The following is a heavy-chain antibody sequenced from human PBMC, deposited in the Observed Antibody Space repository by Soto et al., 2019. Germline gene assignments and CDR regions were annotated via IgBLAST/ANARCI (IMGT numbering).Heavy chain of an antibody. CDR3: ARVRFAGLRYFDWLSYFDY. J-gene: IGHJ4*02. CDR2: IYYSGST. V-gene: IGHV4-59*01. D-gene: IGHD3-9*01. CDR1: GGSISSYY. Sequence: SETLSLTCTVSGGSISSYYWSWIRQPPGKGLEWIGYIYYSGSTNYNPSLKSRVTISVDTSKNQFSLKLSSVTAADTAVYYCARVRFAGLRYFDWLSYFDYWGQGTLVTVSS.